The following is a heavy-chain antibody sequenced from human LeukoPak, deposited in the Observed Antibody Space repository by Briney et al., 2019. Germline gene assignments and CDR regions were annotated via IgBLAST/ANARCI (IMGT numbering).Heavy chain of an antibody. CDR2: IRSKAYGETA. Sequence: PGESLRLSCTASGFTFSNFWMGWVRQAPGKGLEWVGFIRSKAYGETADYAASVKGRFTISRDDSKAIAYLQMNSLKTEDTAVYHCTRDRGAYNLYDYWGQGTLVTVSS. V-gene: IGHV3-49*02. D-gene: IGHD1-1*01. J-gene: IGHJ4*02. CDR3: TRDRGAYNLYDY. CDR1: GFTFSNFW.